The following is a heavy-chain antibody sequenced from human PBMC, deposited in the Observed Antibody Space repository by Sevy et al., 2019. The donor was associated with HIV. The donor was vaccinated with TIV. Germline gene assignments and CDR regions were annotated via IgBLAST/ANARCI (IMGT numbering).Heavy chain of an antibody. CDR1: GGSITSLY. Sequence: SETLSLTCTVSGGSITSLYWNWIRQPPGKGLEWIANIYYNGHINYNPSLKVRVPLSLDTSKNQFSLRRSSVTAADTAMYYCAGENAWGRGYSWGQGTLVTVSS. J-gene: IGHJ4*02. D-gene: IGHD1-26*01. CDR3: AGENAWGRGYS. V-gene: IGHV4-59*08. CDR2: IYYNGHI.